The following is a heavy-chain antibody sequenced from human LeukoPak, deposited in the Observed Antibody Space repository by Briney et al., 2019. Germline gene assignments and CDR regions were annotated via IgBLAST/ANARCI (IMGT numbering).Heavy chain of an antibody. V-gene: IGHV4-30-2*01. J-gene: IGHJ4*02. CDR2: IYHSGST. CDR1: GGSISSGGYS. D-gene: IGHD3-9*01. Sequence: SQTLSLTRAVSGGSISSGGYSWSWIRQPPGKGLEWVGYIYHSGSTYYNPSLKSRVTISVDRSKNQFSLKLSSVTAADTAVYYCARADILTGLGSFDYWGQGTLVTVSS. CDR3: ARADILTGLGSFDY.